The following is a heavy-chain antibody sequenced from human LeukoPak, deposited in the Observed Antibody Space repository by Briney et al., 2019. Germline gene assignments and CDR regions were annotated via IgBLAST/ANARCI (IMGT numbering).Heavy chain of an antibody. V-gene: IGHV4-39*07. CDR2: IHNSGST. D-gene: IGHD3-22*01. CDR3: AREMYDSGGYRVSYFDY. J-gene: IGHJ4*02. Sequence: SEILSLTCTVSGGSISSNNYYWGWIRQPPGKGLEWIASIHNSGSTFYNPSLKGRVSRSIDTSKNQFSLKLSSVTAADTAVYYCAREMYDSGGYRVSYFDYWGQGILVTVSS. CDR1: GGSISSNNYY.